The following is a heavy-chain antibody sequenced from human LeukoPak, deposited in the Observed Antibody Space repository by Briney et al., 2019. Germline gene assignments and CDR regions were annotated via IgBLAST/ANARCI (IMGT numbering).Heavy chain of an antibody. V-gene: IGHV4-38-2*02. D-gene: IGHD2-21*02. J-gene: IGHJ3*02. CDR3: ARYRNCGADCYDAFDI. CDR2: IYHSGNT. CDR1: GYSISSGYY. Sequence: SETLSLTCTVSGYSISSGYYWGWIRQPPGKGLKWIGSIYHSGNTYYNPSLKSRVTISVDTSKNQFSLNLSSVTAADTAVYYCARYRNCGADCYDAFDIWGQGTMVTVSS.